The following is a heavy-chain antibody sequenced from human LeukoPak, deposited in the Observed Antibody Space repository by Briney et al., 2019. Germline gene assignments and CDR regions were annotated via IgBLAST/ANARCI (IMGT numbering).Heavy chain of an antibody. J-gene: IGHJ3*02. D-gene: IGHD2-21*02. V-gene: IGHV3-7*03. CDR2: IKEDGSEK. CDR1: GFTFRNYW. CDR3: AKAYGGNFFGRAFDI. Sequence: GGSLRLSCAASGFTFRNYWMSWVRQAPGEGVEWVANIKEDGSEKYYVDSVKGRFTISRDNAKNSLYLQMNSLRAEDTALYYCAKAYGGNFFGRAFDIWGQGTMVTVSS.